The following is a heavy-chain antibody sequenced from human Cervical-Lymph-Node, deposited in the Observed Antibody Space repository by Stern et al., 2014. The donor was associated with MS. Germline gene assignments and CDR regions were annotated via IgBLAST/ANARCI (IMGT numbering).Heavy chain of an antibody. CDR3: ARSSTVTPNAFDI. J-gene: IGHJ3*02. Sequence: QVQLVESGSGLVKPSQTLSLTCAVSGGSISSGGYSWSWIRQPPGKGLEWIGYIYHSGSTYYNPSLDSLVNISEDRSKNQFSLKLSSVTAADTAVYYCARSSTVTPNAFDIWGQGTMVTVSS. CDR1: GGSISSGGYS. V-gene: IGHV4-30-2*01. CDR2: IYHSGST. D-gene: IGHD4-17*01.